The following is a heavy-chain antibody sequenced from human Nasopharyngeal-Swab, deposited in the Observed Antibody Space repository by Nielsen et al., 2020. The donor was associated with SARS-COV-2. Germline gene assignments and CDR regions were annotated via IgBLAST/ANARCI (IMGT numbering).Heavy chain of an antibody. Sequence: GGSLRLSCAVSGFTFSNSAMCWVRQAPGKGLEWVSGISNSGATTFYADSVKGRFTISRDNDRNTVYLQMNSLRVEDTAVYYCAKEEVPNDYWGQGTLVTVSS. CDR1: GFTFSNSA. D-gene: IGHD4/OR15-4a*01. CDR2: ISNSGATT. CDR3: AKEEVPNDY. J-gene: IGHJ4*02. V-gene: IGHV3-23*01.